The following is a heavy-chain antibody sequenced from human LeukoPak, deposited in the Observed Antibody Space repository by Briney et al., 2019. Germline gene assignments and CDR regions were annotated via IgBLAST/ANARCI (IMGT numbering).Heavy chain of an antibody. CDR3: ARDPSGYDYFDY. CDR1: GFTFSSYS. J-gene: IGHJ4*02. D-gene: IGHD5-12*01. V-gene: IGHV3-7*05. Sequence: PGGSLRLSCAASGFTFSSYSMNWVRQAPGKGLEWVARIKQDGSDKNYVDSVKGRFTISRDNAKSSLYLQMNSLRAEDTALYYCARDPSGYDYFDYWGQGNLVTVSS. CDR2: IKQDGSDK.